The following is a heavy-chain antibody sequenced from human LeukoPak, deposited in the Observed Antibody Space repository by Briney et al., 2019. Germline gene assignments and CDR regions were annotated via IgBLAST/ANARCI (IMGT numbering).Heavy chain of an antibody. CDR2: VAFDGSNE. V-gene: IGHV3-33*05. J-gene: IGHJ6*02. Sequence: GRSLRLSCAASGFTFSNYGMHWVRQGLGKGLEWVAVVAFDGSNEYYADSVKGRFTISRDNSKNTLYLQMNSLRAEDTAVYYCARVGAAVTTSSFYYGMDVWGQGTTVTVSS. CDR3: ARVGAAVTTSSFYYGMDV. CDR1: GFTFSNYG. D-gene: IGHD4-17*01.